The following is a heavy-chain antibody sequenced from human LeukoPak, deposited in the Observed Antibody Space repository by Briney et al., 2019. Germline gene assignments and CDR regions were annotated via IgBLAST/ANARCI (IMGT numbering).Heavy chain of an antibody. J-gene: IGHJ6*03. V-gene: IGHV3-74*01. D-gene: IGHD5/OR15-5a*01. CDR2: ISSDGRNT. CDR1: GFTFRTYW. CDR3: ARERDLRGAYCMDV. Sequence: AGSLRLSCAASGFTFRTYWMHWVRQAPGKGLVWVSRISSDGRNTIYPDAVKGRFTISRDNTNNILYLQMNSLRGDDTAVYYCARERDLRGAYCMDVWGKGDTVTVSS.